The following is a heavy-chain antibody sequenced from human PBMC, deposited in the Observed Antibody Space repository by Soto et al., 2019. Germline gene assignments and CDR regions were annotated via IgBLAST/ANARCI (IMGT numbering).Heavy chain of an antibody. V-gene: IGHV3-23*01. D-gene: IGHD2-2*01. J-gene: IGHJ3*02. CDR1: GFTFSSYA. CDR2: ISGSGGST. CDR3: AQLDIVVVPAASRSRAFDI. Sequence: PGGSMRLSCAASGFTFSSYAMSWVRQAPGKGLEWVSAISGSGGSTYYADSVKGRFTISRDNSKNTLYLQMNSLRAEDTAVYYCAQLDIVVVPAASRSRAFDIWGQGTMVTVSS.